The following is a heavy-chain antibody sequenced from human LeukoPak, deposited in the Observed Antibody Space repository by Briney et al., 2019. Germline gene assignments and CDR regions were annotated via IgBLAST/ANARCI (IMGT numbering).Heavy chain of an antibody. CDR3: AKDMTTATLFDY. Sequence: GGSLRLSCAASGFTFNSYAMSWVRQAPGKGLEWVSTISGSGDSTWYADSVQGRFTISRDNSKYTLYLQMNSLRAEDTAIYYCAKDMTTATLFDYWGQGTLVTVSS. D-gene: IGHD1-14*01. J-gene: IGHJ4*02. CDR1: GFTFNSYA. V-gene: IGHV3-23*01. CDR2: ISGSGDST.